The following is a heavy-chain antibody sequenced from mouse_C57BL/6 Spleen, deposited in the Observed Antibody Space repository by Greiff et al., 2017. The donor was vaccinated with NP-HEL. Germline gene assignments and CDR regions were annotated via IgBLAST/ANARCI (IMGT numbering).Heavy chain of an antibody. D-gene: IGHD3-2*02. CDR3: ASGSGYVDY. V-gene: IGHV3-6*01. J-gene: IGHJ2*01. CDR2: ISYDGSN. Sequence: EVQLQQSGPGLVKPSQSLSLTCSVTGYSITSGYYWNWIRQFPGNKLEWMGYISYDGSNNYNPSLKNRISITRDTSKNQFFLKLNSVTTEDTATYYCASGSGYVDYWGQGTTLTVSS. CDR1: GYSITSGYY.